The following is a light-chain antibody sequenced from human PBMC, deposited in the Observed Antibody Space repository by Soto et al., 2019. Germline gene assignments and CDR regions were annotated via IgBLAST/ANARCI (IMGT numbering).Light chain of an antibody. J-gene: IGLJ1*01. Sequence: QSVLTQPASVSGSPGQSLTISCTGTSIDIAPYNYVSWYQQHPGKAPKLIIYEVSYRPSGISNRFSGSKSGNTASLTISGLQAEDEADYYCCSYAGSSTYVFGTGTKVTVL. CDR1: SIDIAPYNY. CDR3: CSYAGSSTYV. CDR2: EVS. V-gene: IGLV2-14*01.